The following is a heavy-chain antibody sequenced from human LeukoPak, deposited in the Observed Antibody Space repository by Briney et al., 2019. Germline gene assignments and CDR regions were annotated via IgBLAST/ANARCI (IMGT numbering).Heavy chain of an antibody. J-gene: IGHJ3*02. CDR3: ARATTKYDAFDI. D-gene: IGHD1-26*01. CDR1: GFTFSSYW. CDR2: INSDGSST. V-gene: IGHV3-74*01. Sequence: GGSLRLSCAASGFTFSSYWMHWVRQAPGKGLVWVSRINSDGSSTSYADSVKGRFTISRDNAKNTLYLQMNSLRAEDTAVYYCARATTKYDAFDIWGQGTMVTVSS.